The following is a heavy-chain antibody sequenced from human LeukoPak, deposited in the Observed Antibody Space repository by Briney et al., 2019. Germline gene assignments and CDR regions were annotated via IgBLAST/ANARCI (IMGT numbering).Heavy chain of an antibody. CDR2: ISSSSSYI. D-gene: IGHD3-22*01. CDR1: GFTFSSYS. V-gene: IGHV3-21*01. CDR3: AELGITMIRGV. Sequence: KSGGSLRLSCAASGFTFSSYSMNWVRQAPGKGLEWVSSISSSSSYIYYADSVKGRFTISRDNAKNSLYLQMNSLRAEDTAVYYCAELGITMIRGVWGKGTTVTISS. J-gene: IGHJ6*04.